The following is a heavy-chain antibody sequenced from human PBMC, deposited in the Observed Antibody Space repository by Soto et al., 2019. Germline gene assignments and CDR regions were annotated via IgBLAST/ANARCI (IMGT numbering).Heavy chain of an antibody. CDR3: ARHLGDYGDYYYYMDV. J-gene: IGHJ6*03. CDR1: GGSISSYY. V-gene: IGHV4-59*08. D-gene: IGHD4-17*01. CDR2: IYYSGST. Sequence: SETLSLTCTVSGGSISSYYWSWIRQPPGEGLEWIGYIYYSGSTNYNPSLKSRVTISVDTSKNQFSLKLSSATAADTAVYYCARHLGDYGDYYYYMDVWGKGTTVTVSS.